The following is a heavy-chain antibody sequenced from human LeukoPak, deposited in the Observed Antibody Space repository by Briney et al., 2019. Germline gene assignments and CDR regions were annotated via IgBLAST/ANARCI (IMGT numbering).Heavy chain of an antibody. CDR3: ARGRRADIVVVPAAHFHWFDP. CDR1: GYTFTSYY. J-gene: IGHJ5*02. CDR2: INPNSGGT. D-gene: IGHD2-2*01. V-gene: IGHV1-2*02. Sequence: ASVKVSCKASGYTFTSYYMHWVRQAPGQGLEWMGWINPNSGGTNYAQKFQGRVTMTRDTSISTAYMELSRLRSDDTAVYYCARGRRADIVVVPAAHFHWFDPWGQGTLVTVSS.